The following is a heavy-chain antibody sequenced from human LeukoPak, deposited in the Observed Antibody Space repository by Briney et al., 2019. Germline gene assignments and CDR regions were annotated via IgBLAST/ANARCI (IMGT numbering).Heavy chain of an antibody. J-gene: IGHJ4*02. D-gene: IGHD2-8*01. CDR1: GYNFSGYY. Sequence: GASVKVSCKASGYNFSGYYIHWVRQPPGQGLEWLGRINPDSGDTNYAQKFQGRVTMMRDTSSSTAYMELSRLRSDDTAVYYCASGYCTNGVCYLGEYWGQGTLVTVSS. CDR2: INPDSGDT. V-gene: IGHV1-2*06. CDR3: ASGYCTNGVCYLGEY.